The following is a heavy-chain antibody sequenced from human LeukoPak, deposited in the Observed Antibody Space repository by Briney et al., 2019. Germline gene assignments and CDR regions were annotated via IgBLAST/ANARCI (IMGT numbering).Heavy chain of an antibody. CDR2: IRLDGSTI. D-gene: IGHD1-14*01. CDR1: GFTFNEYA. J-gene: IGHJ6*03. V-gene: IGHV3-30*02. Sequence: GGSLRLSCASSGFTFNEYAMHWVRQAPGKGMEWVAFIRLDGSTIFYADSVKGRFTISRDNSKDMLYLQMNTLIVEDTAVYYCAKTGFRWGEFFYYMDVWGKGTTVTVSS. CDR3: AKTGFRWGEFFYYMDV.